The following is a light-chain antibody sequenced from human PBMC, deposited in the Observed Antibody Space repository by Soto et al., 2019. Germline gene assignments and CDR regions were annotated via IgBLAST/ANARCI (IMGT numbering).Light chain of an antibody. Sequence: QSVLTQPASVSGSPGQSITISCTGTSSDVGGYNYVSWYQQHPGKAPKLMIYEVSNRPSGVSNRFSGSKSGNTASLTISGLQAEDEADYYCSSYTSINPLVFGTGTKVT. J-gene: IGLJ1*01. CDR3: SSYTSINPLV. CDR1: SSDVGGYNY. CDR2: EVS. V-gene: IGLV2-14*01.